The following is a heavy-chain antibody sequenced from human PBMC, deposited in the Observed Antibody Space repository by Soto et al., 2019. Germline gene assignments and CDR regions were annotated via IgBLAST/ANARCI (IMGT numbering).Heavy chain of an antibody. CDR1: GFTFSSYW. J-gene: IGHJ5*02. Sequence: PGGSLRLSCAASGFTFSSYWMSWVRQAPGKGLEWVANIKQDGSEKYYVDSVKGRFTTSRDNAKNSLYLQMNSLRAEDTAVYYCARDIVVVPAAHNWFDPWGQGTLVTVSS. D-gene: IGHD2-2*01. V-gene: IGHV3-7*03. CDR3: ARDIVVVPAAHNWFDP. CDR2: IKQDGSEK.